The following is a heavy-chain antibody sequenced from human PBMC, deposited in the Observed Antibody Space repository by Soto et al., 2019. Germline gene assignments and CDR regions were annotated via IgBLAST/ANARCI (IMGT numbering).Heavy chain of an antibody. D-gene: IGHD6-19*01. CDR3: ARSIAVAGTFYYYYGMDV. CDR2: IYYSGST. CDR1: GGSISSSSYY. V-gene: IGHV4-39*01. Sequence: SETLSLTCTVSGGSISSSSYYWGWIRQPPGKGLEWIGSIYYSGSTYYNPSLKSRVTISVDTSKNQFSLKRSSVTAADTAVYYCARSIAVAGTFYYYYGMDVWGQGTTVTVSS. J-gene: IGHJ6*02.